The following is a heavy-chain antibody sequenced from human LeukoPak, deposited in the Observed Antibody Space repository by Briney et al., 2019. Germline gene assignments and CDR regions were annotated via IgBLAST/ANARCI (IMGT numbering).Heavy chain of an antibody. V-gene: IGHV4-34*01. CDR1: GGSFSGYY. CDR3: ASDAFDI. J-gene: IGHJ3*02. CDR2: INHSGST. Sequence: SETLSLTCAVYGGSFSGYYWSWIRQPPGKGLEWIGEINHSGSTNYNPSLKSRVTISVDTSKNQFSLKLSSVTAADTAVDYCASDAFDIWGQGTMVTVSS.